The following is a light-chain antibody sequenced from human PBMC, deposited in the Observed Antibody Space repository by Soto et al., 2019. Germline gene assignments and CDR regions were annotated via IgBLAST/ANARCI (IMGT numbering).Light chain of an antibody. J-gene: IGKJ4*01. CDR3: QQRSNWPPLT. CDR2: GAS. V-gene: IGKV3-15*01. Sequence: EVVMTQSPATLSVSLGDRATLSCRASQSVSSNLAWYQQKPGQGPRLLIYGASTRATGIPARFSGSGSGTDFTLTISSLEPEDSAVYYCQQRSNWPPLTFGGGTKVDIK. CDR1: QSVSSN.